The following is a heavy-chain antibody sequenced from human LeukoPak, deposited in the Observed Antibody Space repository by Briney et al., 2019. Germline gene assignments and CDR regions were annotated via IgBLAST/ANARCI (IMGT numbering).Heavy chain of an antibody. Sequence: GASVKVSCKASGYTFTDYTMNWVRQAPGHGLEWMGWTNAANGDTRYSQKFQGRITITRDTSASTVYMHLSSLRSEDTAVYYCAKIGADYGVDFWGQGTLVTVSS. CDR3: AKIGADYGVDF. CDR2: TNAANGDT. J-gene: IGHJ4*02. D-gene: IGHD4-17*01. V-gene: IGHV1-3*01. CDR1: GYTFTDYT.